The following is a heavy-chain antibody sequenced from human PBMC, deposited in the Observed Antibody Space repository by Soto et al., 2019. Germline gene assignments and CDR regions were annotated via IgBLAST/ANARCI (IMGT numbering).Heavy chain of an antibody. CDR1: GFTFSSYA. CDR3: AKDPNSGAAAVNNWSDP. Sequence: PGGSLRLSCAASGFTFSSYAMSWVRQAPGKGLEWVSAISGSGGSTYYADSVKGRFTISRDNSKNTLYLQMNSLRAEDTAVYYRAKDPNSGAAAVNNWSDPWGKGTLVTVSS. J-gene: IGHJ5*02. V-gene: IGHV3-23*01. CDR2: ISGSGGST. D-gene: IGHD6-13*01.